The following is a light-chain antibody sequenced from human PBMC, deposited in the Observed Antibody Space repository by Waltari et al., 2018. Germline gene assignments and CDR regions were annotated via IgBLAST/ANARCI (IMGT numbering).Light chain of an antibody. CDR1: QSLVHSDGNTH. CDR3: TQTTHCSYT. CDR2: RVS. V-gene: IGKV2-30*02. Sequence: VVITQSPLSLSVTLGQAASISCKSSQSLVHSDGNTHLNWFHQRPGQYPRRLIYRVSNRDVGFPDRFSGSGSGTDFTFILNNVEPPDIHIYYCTQTTHCSYTF. J-gene: IGKJ2*01.